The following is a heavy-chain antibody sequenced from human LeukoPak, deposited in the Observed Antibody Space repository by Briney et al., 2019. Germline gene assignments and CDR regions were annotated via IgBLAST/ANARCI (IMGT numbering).Heavy chain of an antibody. D-gene: IGHD1-14*01. CDR3: ARVQPDISAFDY. J-gene: IGHJ4*02. V-gene: IGHV1-2*02. Sequence: EASVKVSCKASGYTFTGYYMHWVRQAPGQGLEWMGWINPNSGGTNYAQKFQGRVTMTRDTSISTAYMELSRLRSDDTAVYYCARVQPDISAFDYWGQGTLVTVSS. CDR2: INPNSGGT. CDR1: GYTFTGYY.